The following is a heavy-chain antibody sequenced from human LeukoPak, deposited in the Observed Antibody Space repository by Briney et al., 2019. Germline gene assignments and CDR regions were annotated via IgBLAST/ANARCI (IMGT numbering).Heavy chain of an antibody. CDR2: IYYSGST. V-gene: IGHV4-39*01. CDR3: VTRRKSTLAN. J-gene: IGHJ4*02. D-gene: IGHD4-23*01. CDR1: GGSISSSSYY. Sequence: SETLSLTCTVSGGSISSSSYYWGWIRQPPGKGLEWIGSIYYSGSTYYNPSLKSRVTLYVDTSKNQFSLNLRSVTAADTAVYYCVTRRKSTLANWGQGTLVTVSS.